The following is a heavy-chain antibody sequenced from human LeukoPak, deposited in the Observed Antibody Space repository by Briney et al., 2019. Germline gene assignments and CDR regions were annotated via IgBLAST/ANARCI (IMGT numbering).Heavy chain of an antibody. V-gene: IGHV3-30-3*01. J-gene: IGHJ4*02. CDR3: AKGHYYDSSGQYSYPEY. D-gene: IGHD3-22*01. CDR2: ISYDGSNK. Sequence: GGSLRLSCAASGFTFSSYAMHWVRQAPGKGLEWVAVISYDGSNKYYADSVKGRFTISRDNSKNTLYLQMNSLRAEDTAVYYCAKGHYYDSSGQYSYPEYWGQGTLVTVSS. CDR1: GFTFSSYA.